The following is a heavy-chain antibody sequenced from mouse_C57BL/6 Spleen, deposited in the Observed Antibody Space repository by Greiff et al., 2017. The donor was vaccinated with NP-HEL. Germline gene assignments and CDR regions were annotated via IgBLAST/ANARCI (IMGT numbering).Heavy chain of an antibody. CDR1: GYTFTSYG. D-gene: IGHD1-1*01. V-gene: IGHV1-81*01. J-gene: IGHJ2*01. CDR3: ARSYYYGSSYDDY. CDR2: IYPRSGNT. Sequence: QVQLKESGAELARPGASVKLSCKASGYTFTSYGISWVKQRTGQGLEWIGEIYPRSGNTYYNEKFKGKATLTADKSSSTAYMELRSLTSEDSAVYFCARSYYYGSSYDDYWGQGTTLTVSS.